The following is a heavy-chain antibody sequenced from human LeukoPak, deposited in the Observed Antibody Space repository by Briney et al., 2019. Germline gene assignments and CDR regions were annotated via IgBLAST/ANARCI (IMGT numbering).Heavy chain of an antibody. CDR3: ARGPDHGGSYYHD. CDR1: GFTVSNYD. J-gene: IGHJ4*02. Sequence: GGSLRLSCVASGFTVSNYDMHWVRQAPGKGLEWVAIISSDQTNKNYADSVKGRFTISRDNAKNTLFLQMNSLRVEDTAVYYCARGPDHGGSYYHDWGQGTLVTVTS. CDR2: ISSDQTNK. D-gene: IGHD1-26*01. V-gene: IGHV3-30-3*01.